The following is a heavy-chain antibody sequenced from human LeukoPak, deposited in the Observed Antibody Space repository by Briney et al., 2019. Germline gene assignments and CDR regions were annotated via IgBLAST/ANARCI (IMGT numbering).Heavy chain of an antibody. D-gene: IGHD3-10*02. V-gene: IGHV4-59*08. CDR2: IYYSGST. CDR1: GGSISSYY. CDR3: ARFVRGLSFFDY. Sequence: SETLSLTCTVSGGSISSYYWSWIRQPPGKGLEWIGYIYYSGSTNYNPSLKSRVPISVDTSKKQFSLKLNSLTAADTAVYYCARFVRGLSFFDYWGQGTLVTVSS. J-gene: IGHJ4*02.